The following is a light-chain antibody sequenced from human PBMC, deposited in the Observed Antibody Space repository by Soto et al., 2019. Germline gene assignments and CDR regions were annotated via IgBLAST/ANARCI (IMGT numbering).Light chain of an antibody. CDR1: QSVRNSY. Sequence: EIVLTRSPGTLSLSPGERATLSCRASQSVRNSYLAWYQQKPGQAPRLLVYGASSRATGIPDRFSGSGSGTDFTLTISRLEPEDFAVYYCQQYGSSPLTFGGGTKVEIK. J-gene: IGKJ4*01. CDR3: QQYGSSPLT. V-gene: IGKV3-20*01. CDR2: GAS.